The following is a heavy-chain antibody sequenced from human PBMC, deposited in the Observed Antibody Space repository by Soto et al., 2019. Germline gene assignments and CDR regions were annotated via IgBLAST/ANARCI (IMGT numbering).Heavy chain of an antibody. V-gene: IGHV1-69*02. CDR3: GYSYGLAPFDY. Sequence: QVQLVQSGAEVKKPGSSVKVSCKASGGTFSSYTISWVRQAPGQGLEWMGRIIPILGIANYAQKFQGRVTITADKSTSTAYMELSSLRSEDTAVYYCGYSYGLAPFDYWGQGTLVTVSS. J-gene: IGHJ4*02. CDR1: GGTFSSYT. D-gene: IGHD5-18*01. CDR2: IIPILGIA.